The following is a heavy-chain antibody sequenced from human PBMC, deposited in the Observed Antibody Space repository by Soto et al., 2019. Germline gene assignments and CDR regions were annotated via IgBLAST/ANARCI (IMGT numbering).Heavy chain of an antibody. Sequence: GGSLRLSCAASGFTFSSYAMSWVRQAPGKGLEWVSAISGSGGSTYYADSVKGRFTISRDNSKNTLYLQMNSLRAEDTAVYYCAKVGPVSGSYHFPFDYWGQGTLVTVSS. J-gene: IGHJ4*02. CDR2: ISGSGGST. V-gene: IGHV3-23*01. D-gene: IGHD1-26*01. CDR1: GFTFSSYA. CDR3: AKVGPVSGSYHFPFDY.